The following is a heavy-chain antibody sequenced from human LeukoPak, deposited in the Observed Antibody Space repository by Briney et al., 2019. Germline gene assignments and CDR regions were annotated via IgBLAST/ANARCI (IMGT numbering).Heavy chain of an antibody. D-gene: IGHD3-10*01. CDR2: INHSGST. CDR3: ARDLAYYGSGLNAFDI. Sequence: SETLSLTCAVYGGSFSGYYWSWIRQPPGKGLEWIGEINHSGSTNYNPSLKSRVTISVDTSKNQFSLKLSSVTAADTAVYYCARDLAYYGSGLNAFDIWGQGTMVTVSS. J-gene: IGHJ3*02. CDR1: GGSFSGYY. V-gene: IGHV4-34*01.